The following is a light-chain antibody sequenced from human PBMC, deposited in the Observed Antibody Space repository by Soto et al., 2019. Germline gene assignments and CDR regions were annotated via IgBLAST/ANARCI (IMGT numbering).Light chain of an antibody. CDR2: AAS. Sequence: DSEMTESPCSLSASVGDRVTVTCRASQSISSYLNWYQQKPGKAPKHLIYAASTLQSGVPSRFSGSGSGTDFTLTISSLQPEDFATYYCPQSSNPPRTFGQGTKVDI. CDR3: PQSSNPPRT. V-gene: IGKV1-39*01. CDR1: QSISSY. J-gene: IGKJ1*01.